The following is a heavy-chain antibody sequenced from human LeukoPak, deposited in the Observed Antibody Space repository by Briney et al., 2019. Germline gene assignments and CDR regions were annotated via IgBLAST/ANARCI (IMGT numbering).Heavy chain of an antibody. CDR3: AKQLGYCSDGSCYFPY. V-gene: IGHV3-23*01. Sequence: GGSLRLSCAASGFTFSSSAMSWVRQAPGKGLEWVSAISNNGGYTYYADSVQGRFTISRDNSKSTLCLQMSSLRAEDTAVYYCAKQLGYCSDGSCYFPYWGQGTLVTVSS. CDR2: ISNNGGYT. CDR1: GFTFSSSA. D-gene: IGHD2-15*01. J-gene: IGHJ4*02.